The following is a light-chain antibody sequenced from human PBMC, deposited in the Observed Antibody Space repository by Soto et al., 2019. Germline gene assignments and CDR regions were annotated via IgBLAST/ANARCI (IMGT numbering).Light chain of an antibody. CDR1: QDVGKW. J-gene: IGKJ5*01. V-gene: IGKV1-12*01. CDR2: GAS. Sequence: DIQMTQSPPSVSASVVDRVTITCPASQDVGKWLAWYQQKPGKATTLLIHGASSLQSGVPLRYSGSEYGTDFTLTISSLQPEDFATYYCQQANSFPLTFGQGPRLEIK. CDR3: QQANSFPLT.